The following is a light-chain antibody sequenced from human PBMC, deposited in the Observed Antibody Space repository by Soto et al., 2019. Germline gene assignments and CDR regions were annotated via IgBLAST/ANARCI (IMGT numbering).Light chain of an antibody. CDR3: QQYHNLWT. CDR2: RAS. CDR1: HYVYSN. Sequence: EIVMTQSPATLSVSPGEIATLSFTASHYVYSNVAWFQQRPGQAPRLLIYRASTRATGTPARFSGSGSGTEFTLTITSLLSEDFALYYCQQYHNLWTFGQGTKVDIK. V-gene: IGKV3-15*01. J-gene: IGKJ1*01.